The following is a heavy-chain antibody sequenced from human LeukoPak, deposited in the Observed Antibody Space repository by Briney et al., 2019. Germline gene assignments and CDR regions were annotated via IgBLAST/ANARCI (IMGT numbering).Heavy chain of an antibody. CDR3: TRIFYYGTRGYYPDF. CDR1: GFTFSDHH. J-gene: IGHJ4*02. D-gene: IGHD3-22*01. Sequence: GGSLRLSCAASGFTFSDHHMDWVRQAPGKGLEWIGRSKNKDYAYSTVYAASVKGRFTFSRDDPKNSLYLQMNSLTTEDTAVFYCTRIFYYGTRGYYPDFWGQGTLVTVSS. V-gene: IGHV3-72*01. CDR2: SKNKDYAYST.